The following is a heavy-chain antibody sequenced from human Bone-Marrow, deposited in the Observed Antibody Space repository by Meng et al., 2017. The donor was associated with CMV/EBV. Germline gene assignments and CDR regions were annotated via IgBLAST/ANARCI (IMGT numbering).Heavy chain of an antibody. CDR2: IIPIFGTA. CDR1: GGTFSSYA. CDR3: ARTPGPGYDFWSGPDY. Sequence: SVKVSCKASGGTFSSYAISWVRQAPGQGLEWMGGIIPIFGTANYAQKFQGRVTITTDESTSTAYMELSSLRSEDTAVYYCARTPGPGYDFWSGPDYWGQGTLVTVSS. D-gene: IGHD3-3*01. V-gene: IGHV1-69*05. J-gene: IGHJ4*02.